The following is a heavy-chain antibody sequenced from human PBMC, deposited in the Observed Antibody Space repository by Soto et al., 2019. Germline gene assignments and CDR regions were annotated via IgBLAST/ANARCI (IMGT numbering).Heavy chain of an antibody. Sequence: QVQLVESGGGVVQPGRSLRLSCAASGFTFSSYAMHWVRQAPGKGLEWVAVISYDGSNKYYADSVKGRFTISRDNSKNTLYLQMNSLRAEDTAVYYGARDYRYFDYWGQGTLVTVSS. CDR1: GFTFSSYA. V-gene: IGHV3-30-3*01. D-gene: IGHD4-4*01. J-gene: IGHJ4*02. CDR3: ARDYRYFDY. CDR2: ISYDGSNK.